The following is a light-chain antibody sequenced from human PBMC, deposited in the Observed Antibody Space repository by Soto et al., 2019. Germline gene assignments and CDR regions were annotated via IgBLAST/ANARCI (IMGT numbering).Light chain of an antibody. V-gene: IGKV3-11*01. Sequence: EVVLTQSPVTLSLSPGERATLSCRASQSFRGLLAWYQQKPGQAARLLIYDAYNRATGIPPRFSGSGSGTDFTLTISSLEPEASAVYYCQQRHMWPITFGQGTRLEIK. J-gene: IGKJ5*01. CDR3: QQRHMWPIT. CDR2: DAY. CDR1: QSFRGL.